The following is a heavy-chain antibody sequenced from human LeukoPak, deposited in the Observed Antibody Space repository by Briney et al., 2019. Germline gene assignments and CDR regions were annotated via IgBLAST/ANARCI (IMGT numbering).Heavy chain of an antibody. CDR3: ARVLYYYDSSGYYYDY. Sequence: ASVKVSCKASGYTLTGYYMHWVRQAPGQGLEWMGWINPNSGGTNYAQKFQGRVTMTRDTSISTAYMELSRLRSDDTAVYYCARVLYYYDSSGYYYDYWGQGTLVTVSS. V-gene: IGHV1-2*02. CDR2: INPNSGGT. D-gene: IGHD3-22*01. J-gene: IGHJ4*02. CDR1: GYTLTGYY.